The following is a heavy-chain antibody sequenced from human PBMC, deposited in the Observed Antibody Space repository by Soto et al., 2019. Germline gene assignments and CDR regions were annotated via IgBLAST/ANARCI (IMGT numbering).Heavy chain of an antibody. CDR2: IYYSGST. Sequence: PSETLSLTCTVSGGSISSGGYYWSWIRQHPGKGLEWIGYIYYSGSTYYNPSLKSRVAMSVDTSNSQFSLELSSVTAADTAVYYCRTYYYDSSGYIDYWGQGTLVTVSS. D-gene: IGHD3-22*01. CDR1: GGSISSGGYY. J-gene: IGHJ4*02. V-gene: IGHV4-31*03. CDR3: RTYYYDSSGYIDY.